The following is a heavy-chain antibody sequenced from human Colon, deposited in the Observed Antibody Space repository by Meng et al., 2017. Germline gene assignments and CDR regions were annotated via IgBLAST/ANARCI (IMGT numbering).Heavy chain of an antibody. D-gene: IGHD3-10*01. CDR3: ARDFGLHSY. V-gene: IGHV4-61*05. Sequence: QLQLQESGPGLVKPSETLSLTCTVSGGSTTSTTYYWDWIRQPPGKGLEWIGYIYHGGSTDYNPSLKSRVTISVDKSKNQFSLNLSSVTAADTAVYYCARDFGLHSYWGQGTLVTVSS. CDR1: GGSTTSTTYY. CDR2: IYHGGST. J-gene: IGHJ4*02.